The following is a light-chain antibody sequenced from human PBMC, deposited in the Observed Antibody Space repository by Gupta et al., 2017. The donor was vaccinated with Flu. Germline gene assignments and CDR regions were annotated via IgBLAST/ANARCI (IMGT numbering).Light chain of an antibody. CDR2: DDM. CDR1: NIGDKS. CDR3: QVWDNTSDHVI. V-gene: IGLV3-21*02. Sequence: SYVVTQPPSVSLAPGQTASITCGGNNIGDKSVHWCQQKPGQAPMLVVYDDMHRPSGIPERFSGSNSGNTATLTISRVEAGDESDYFCQVWDNTSDHVIFGGGTKLTVL. J-gene: IGLJ2*01.